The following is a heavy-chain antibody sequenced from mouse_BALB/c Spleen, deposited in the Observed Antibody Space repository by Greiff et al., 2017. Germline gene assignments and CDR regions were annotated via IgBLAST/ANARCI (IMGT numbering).Heavy chain of an antibody. CDR1: GFTFSSYA. Sequence: EVMLVESGGGLVKPGGSLKLSCAASGFTFSSYAMSWVRQSPEKRLEWVAEISSGGSYTYYPDTVTGRFTISRDNAKNTLYLEMSSLRSEDTAMYYCACYYGSSLFAYWGQGTLVTVSA. D-gene: IGHD1-1*01. CDR3: ACYYGSSLFAY. V-gene: IGHV5-9-4*01. CDR2: ISSGGSYT. J-gene: IGHJ3*01.